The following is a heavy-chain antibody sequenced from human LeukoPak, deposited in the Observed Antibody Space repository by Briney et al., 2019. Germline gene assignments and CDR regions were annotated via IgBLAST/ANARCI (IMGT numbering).Heavy chain of an antibody. CDR1: GFTFSSYA. CDR3: ARDRGTIFGVVIIYDYYYGMDV. J-gene: IGHJ6*02. Sequence: GGSLRLSCAASGFTFSSYAMHWVRQAPGKGLEWVAVISYDGSNKYYADSVKGRFTISRDNSKNTLYLQMNSLRAEDTAVYYCARDRGTIFGVVIIYDYYYGMDVWGQGTTVTVS. V-gene: IGHV3-30-3*01. D-gene: IGHD3-3*01. CDR2: ISYDGSNK.